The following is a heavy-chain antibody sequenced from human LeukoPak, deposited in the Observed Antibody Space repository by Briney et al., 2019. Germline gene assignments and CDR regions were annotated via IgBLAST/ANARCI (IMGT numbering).Heavy chain of an antibody. Sequence: PGGSLRLSCAASGFTVSRNYMSWVRQAPGKGLEWVSVIYSGGSTYYADSVKGRFTISRDNSKNTLYLQMNSLRAEDTAMYYCATSRRDSSPTPYYFDYWGQGTLVTVSS. D-gene: IGHD6-13*01. CDR1: GFTVSRNY. CDR3: ATSRRDSSPTPYYFDY. J-gene: IGHJ4*02. CDR2: IYSGGST. V-gene: IGHV3-53*01.